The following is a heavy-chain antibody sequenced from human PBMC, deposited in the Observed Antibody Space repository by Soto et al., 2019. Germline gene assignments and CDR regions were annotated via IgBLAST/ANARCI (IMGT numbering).Heavy chain of an antibody. D-gene: IGHD3-22*01. Sequence: ASVKVSCKASGYTFTSYAMHWVRQAPGQRLEWMGWINAGNGNTKYSQKFQGRVTITRDTSASTAYMELSSLRSEDTAVYYCARVSTYYYDGSGYGLFDYWGQGTLVIVSS. CDR1: GYTFTSYA. V-gene: IGHV1-3*01. CDR3: ARVSTYYYDGSGYGLFDY. J-gene: IGHJ4*02. CDR2: INAGNGNT.